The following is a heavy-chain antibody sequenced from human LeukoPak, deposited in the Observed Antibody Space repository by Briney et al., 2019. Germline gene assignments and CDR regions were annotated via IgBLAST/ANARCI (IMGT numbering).Heavy chain of an antibody. Sequence: ASVKVSCKASGYTFTGYYMHWVRQAPGQGLEWMGWINPNSGGTNYAQKFQGRVTMTRDTSISTAYMELSRLRSDDTAVYYCARGRMVKVGATPVHCYFDYWGQGTLVTVSS. J-gene: IGHJ4*02. CDR3: ARGRMVKVGATPVHCYFDY. D-gene: IGHD1-26*01. V-gene: IGHV1-2*02. CDR2: INPNSGGT. CDR1: GYTFTGYY.